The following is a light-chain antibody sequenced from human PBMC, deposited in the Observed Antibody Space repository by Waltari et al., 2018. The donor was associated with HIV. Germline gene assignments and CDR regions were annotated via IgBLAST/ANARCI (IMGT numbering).Light chain of an antibody. J-gene: IGKJ5*01. CDR3: QQYFTTPIT. CDR2: WAS. CDR1: QRFLSTSDNKNY. V-gene: IGKV4-1*01. Sequence: DIVMTQSPDSLAVSLGERATINCRSRQRFLSTSDNKNYLAWYQQKPAQPPKLLISWASTQESGVPARFSGSGSGTAFTLTISSLQAEDVAVYYCQQYFTTPITLGQGTRLEIK.